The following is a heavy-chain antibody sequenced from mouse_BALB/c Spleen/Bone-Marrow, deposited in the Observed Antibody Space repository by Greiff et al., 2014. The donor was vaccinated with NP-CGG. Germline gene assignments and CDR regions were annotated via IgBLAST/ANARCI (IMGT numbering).Heavy chain of an antibody. J-gene: IGHJ3*01. V-gene: IGHV1S22*01. CDR1: GYTFTNFW. CDR2: VYPGSDTA. CDR3: TRSLYYYPAY. D-gene: IGHD1-1*01. Sequence: LKESGSELVRPGASVKLSCKASGYTFTNFWMHWVRQRPGQGLEWIGNVYPGSDTANYDEKFKSKATLTVDTSSSTAYMQLSSLTSEDSAFYYYTRSLYYYPAYWGQGTLVTVST.